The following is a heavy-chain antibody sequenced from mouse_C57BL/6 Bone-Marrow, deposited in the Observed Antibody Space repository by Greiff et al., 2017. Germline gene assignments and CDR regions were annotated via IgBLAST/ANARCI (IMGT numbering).Heavy chain of an antibody. CDR3: ARYPYYYGSSHWYFDV. Sequence: EVKLVEPGGGLVQPGGSLSLSCAASGFTFTDYYMSWVRQPPGQALEWLGFIRNKANGYTTEYSASVKGRFTISRDNSQSILYLQMNALRAEDSATYYCARYPYYYGSSHWYFDVWGTGTTVTVSS. CDR2: IRNKANGYTT. D-gene: IGHD1-1*01. V-gene: IGHV7-3*01. CDR1: GFTFTDYY. J-gene: IGHJ1*03.